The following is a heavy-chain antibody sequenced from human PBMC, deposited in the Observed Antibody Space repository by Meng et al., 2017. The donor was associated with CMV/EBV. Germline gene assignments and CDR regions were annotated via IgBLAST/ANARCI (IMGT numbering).Heavy chain of an antibody. CDR3: ARDAGHYDILTGYSY. Sequence: QGLVPGLVKPSETLSLTCTVSGGSISSSSYYWGWIRQPPGKGLEWIGSIYYSGSTYYNPSLKSRVTISVDTSKNQFSLKLSSVTAADTAVYYCARDAGHYDILTGYSYWGQGTLVTVSS. J-gene: IGHJ4*02. V-gene: IGHV4-39*07. CDR2: IYYSGST. D-gene: IGHD3-9*01. CDR1: GGSISSSSYY.